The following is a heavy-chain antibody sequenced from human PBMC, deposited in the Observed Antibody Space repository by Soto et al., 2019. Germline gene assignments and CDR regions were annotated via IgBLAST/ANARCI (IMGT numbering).Heavy chain of an antibody. J-gene: IGHJ4*02. CDR3: AKDLWFGDSMPLFDY. CDR1: GFTFSSYG. D-gene: IGHD2-21*02. V-gene: IGHV3-30*18. CDR2: ISYDGSNK. Sequence: GGSLRLSCAASGFTFSSYGMHWVRQAPGKGLEWVAVISYDGSNKYYADSVKGRFTISRDNSKNTLYLQMNSLRAEDTAVYYCAKDLWFGDSMPLFDYWGQGTLVTVSS.